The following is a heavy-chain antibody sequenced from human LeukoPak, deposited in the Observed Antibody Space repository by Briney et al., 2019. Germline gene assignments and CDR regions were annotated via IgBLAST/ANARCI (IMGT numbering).Heavy chain of an antibody. CDR1: GGSISSSGHY. Sequence: PSETLSLTCTVSGGSISSSGHYWGWVRQSPGKGLEWIGNIFYSGSTYYNPSLKSRVTISVDTSNNQFSLKLTSVTAADTAVYYCARHTSSVWSSFDSWGQGTLVTVSS. CDR2: IFYSGST. J-gene: IGHJ4*02. CDR3: ARHTSSVWSSFDS. V-gene: IGHV4-39*01. D-gene: IGHD6-19*01.